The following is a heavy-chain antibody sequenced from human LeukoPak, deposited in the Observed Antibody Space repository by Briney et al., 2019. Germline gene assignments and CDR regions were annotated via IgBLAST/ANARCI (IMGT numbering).Heavy chain of an antibody. CDR2: IDPSDSYT. Sequence: GESLKISCKGSGYSFTNYWIGWVRQMPGKGLEWMGRIDPSDSYTNYSPSFRGHVTISADKSISTAYLQWSSLKASDTAMYYCARHELPYCSSTSCYGGYYGMDVWGQGTTVTVSS. CDR1: GYSFTNYW. V-gene: IGHV5-10-1*01. J-gene: IGHJ6*02. D-gene: IGHD2-2*01. CDR3: ARHELPYCSSTSCYGGYYGMDV.